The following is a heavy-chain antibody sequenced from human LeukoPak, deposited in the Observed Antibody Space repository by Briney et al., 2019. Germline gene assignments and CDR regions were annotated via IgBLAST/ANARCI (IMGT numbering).Heavy chain of an antibody. CDR3: ARDSYYYDSSGQEYFQL. J-gene: IGHJ1*01. Sequence: PGGSLRLSCAASGFTVSSNYMSWVRQAPGKGLEWVSVIYSGGSTYYADSVKGRFTISRDNSKNTLYLQMNSLRAEDTAVYYCARDSYYYDSSGQEYFQLWGQGTLVTVSS. CDR1: GFTVSSNY. V-gene: IGHV3-53*01. D-gene: IGHD3-22*01. CDR2: IYSGGST.